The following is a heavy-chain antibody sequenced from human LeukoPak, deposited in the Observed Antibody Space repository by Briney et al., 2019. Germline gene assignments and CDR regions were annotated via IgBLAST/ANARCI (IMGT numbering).Heavy chain of an antibody. CDR3: AAGYGGNSNLAYYYYMDI. CDR1: VGSVSSGSYY. D-gene: IGHD4-23*01. V-gene: IGHV4-61*01. CDR2: LYYSGST. Sequence: PSDTLSLPCTFSVGSVSSGSYYGSWIRRPPGKAPERIGSLYYSGSTNYSPSLKSRVTISVDTSKNQFSLKLSSVTAADTAVFYCAAGYGGNSNLAYYYYMDIWGKGTTVTVSS. J-gene: IGHJ6*03.